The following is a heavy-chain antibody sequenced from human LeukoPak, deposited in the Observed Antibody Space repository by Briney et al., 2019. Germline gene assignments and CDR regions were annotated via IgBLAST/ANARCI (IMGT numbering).Heavy chain of an antibody. CDR2: IYSGGNT. D-gene: IGHD5-18*01. CDR1: GFTFSDYY. CDR3: AREPVDTAMGFDY. J-gene: IGHJ4*02. Sequence: GGSLRLSCAASGFTFSDYYMSWVRQAPGKGLEWVSVIYSGGNTYYADSVKGRFTISRDNSKNTLYLQMNSLRAGDTAVYYCAREPVDTAMGFDYRGQGTLVTVSS. V-gene: IGHV3-66*01.